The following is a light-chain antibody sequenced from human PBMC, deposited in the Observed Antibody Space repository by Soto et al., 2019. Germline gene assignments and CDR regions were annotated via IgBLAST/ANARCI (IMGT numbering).Light chain of an antibody. CDR1: QSLVHSDGNSY. Sequence: DIVMTQTPLPSPVTLGQPASISCRSSQSLVHSDGNSYLSWLHQRPGQPPRLLIYKVSNRLSGVPDRFSGSGAGTDFTLKISRVEAEDVGVYYCMQSTRFPQAFGQGTKLEIK. J-gene: IGKJ2*01. V-gene: IGKV2-24*01. CDR2: KVS. CDR3: MQSTRFPQA.